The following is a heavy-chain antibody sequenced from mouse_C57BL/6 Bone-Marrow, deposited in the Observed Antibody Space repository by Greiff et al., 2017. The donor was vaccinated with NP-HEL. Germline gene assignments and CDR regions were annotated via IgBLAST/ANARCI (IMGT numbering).Heavy chain of an antibody. Sequence: EVQLQQSGPELVKPGASVKISCKASGYTFTDYYMNWVKQSHGKSLEWIGDINPNNGGTSYNQKFKGKATLTVDKSSSTAYMELRSLTSEDSAVYYCARENYGSSSPFAYWGQGTLVTVSA. CDR3: ARENYGSSSPFAY. V-gene: IGHV1-26*01. D-gene: IGHD1-1*01. CDR2: INPNNGGT. J-gene: IGHJ3*01. CDR1: GYTFTDYY.